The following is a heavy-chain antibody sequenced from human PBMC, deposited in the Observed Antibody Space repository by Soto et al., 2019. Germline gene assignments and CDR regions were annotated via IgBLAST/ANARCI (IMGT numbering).Heavy chain of an antibody. J-gene: IGHJ2*01. CDR2: IYHSGST. Sequence: QMQLQESGPGLVKPSGTLSLTCGVSGGSISSSKWWTWVRQPPGKGPEWIGEIYHSGSTNYNPSPPNRVPISLAKSNNHFSLTLASVTAADTAVYYCASQDYSSSTDAPLLVNGYFDLWGRGILVTVSS. V-gene: IGHV4-4*02. D-gene: IGHD6-6*01. CDR1: GGSISSSKW. CDR3: ASQDYSSSTDAPLLVNGYFDL.